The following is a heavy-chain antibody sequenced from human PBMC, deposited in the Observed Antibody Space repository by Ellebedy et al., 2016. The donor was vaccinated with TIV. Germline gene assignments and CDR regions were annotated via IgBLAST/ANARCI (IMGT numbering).Heavy chain of an antibody. J-gene: IGHJ4*02. V-gene: IGHV3-11*06. CDR3: ARDHSRYFDY. CDR2: ISGDDVYI. Sequence: PGGSLRLSCAASGFSSSDSYMSWVRQAPGKGLEWLSYISGDDVYISYRDSVEGRFTISRDNANNSLYLQMDGLRAEDTAIYYCARDHSRYFDYWGQGALVTVSS. CDR1: GFSSSDSY.